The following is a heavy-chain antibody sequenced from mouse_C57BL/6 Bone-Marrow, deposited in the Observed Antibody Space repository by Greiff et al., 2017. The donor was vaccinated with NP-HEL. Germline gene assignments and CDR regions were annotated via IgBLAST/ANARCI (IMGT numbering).Heavy chain of an antibody. V-gene: IGHV1-81*01. CDR3: AFIYYAMDY. Sequence: VQLQQSGAELARPGASVKLSCKASGYTFTSYGISWVKQRTGQGLEWIGEIYPRSGNTYYNEKIKGKATLTADKSSSTAYMELRSLTSEDSAVYFCAFIYYAMDYWGQGTSVTVSS. CDR1: GYTFTSYG. J-gene: IGHJ4*01. D-gene: IGHD1-1*01. CDR2: IYPRSGNT.